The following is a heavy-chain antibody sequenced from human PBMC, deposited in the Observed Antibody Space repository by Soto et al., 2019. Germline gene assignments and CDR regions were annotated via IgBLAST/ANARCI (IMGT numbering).Heavy chain of an antibody. J-gene: IGHJ6*02. Sequence: GGSLRLSCAASGFTFSSYSMNWVRQAPGKGLEWVSSISSSSSYIYYADSVKGRFTISRDNAKNSLYLQMNSLRAEDTAVYYCARHLGYCSSTSCPYGMDVWGQGTTVTVSS. CDR3: ARHLGYCSSTSCPYGMDV. V-gene: IGHV3-21*01. CDR1: GFTFSSYS. D-gene: IGHD2-2*01. CDR2: ISSSSSYI.